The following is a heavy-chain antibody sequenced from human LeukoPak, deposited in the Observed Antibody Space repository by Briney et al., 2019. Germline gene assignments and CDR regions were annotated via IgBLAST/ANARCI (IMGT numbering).Heavy chain of an antibody. D-gene: IGHD3-3*01. CDR3: ARERGERITIFGVVTGGYYGMDV. J-gene: IGHJ6*02. CDR2: IYSGGST. CDR1: GFTVSSNY. V-gene: IGHV3-66*02. Sequence: GGSLRLSCAASGFTVSSNYMSWVRQAPGKGLEWASVIYSGGSTYYADSVKGRFTISRDNSKNTLYLQMNSLRAEDTAVYYCARERGERITIFGVVTGGYYGMDVWGQGTTVTVSS.